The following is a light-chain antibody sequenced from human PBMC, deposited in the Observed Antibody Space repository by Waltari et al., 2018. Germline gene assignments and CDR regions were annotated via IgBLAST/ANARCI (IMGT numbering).Light chain of an antibody. V-gene: IGLV3-25*03. Sequence: SYELTQPPSVSVSPGQTARITCSGDALSKQYAYWYQQKPGQAPVLVIYKDSERPSGIPERFSGSSSGTIVTLTISGVQAEDEADYYCQSADSSGTYVVFGGGTKLTVL. CDR2: KDS. CDR1: ALSKQY. CDR3: QSADSSGTYVV. J-gene: IGLJ2*01.